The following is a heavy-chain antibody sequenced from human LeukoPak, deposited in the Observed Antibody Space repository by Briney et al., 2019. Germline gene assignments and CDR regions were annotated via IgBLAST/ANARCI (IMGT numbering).Heavy chain of an antibody. CDR3: AAGPYGDYLSAAFDI. CDR2: INPNSGGT. D-gene: IGHD4-17*01. J-gene: IGHJ3*02. CDR1: GYTFTGYY. Sequence: ASVKVSCKASGYTFTGYYMHWVRQAPGQGLKWMGWINPNSGGTNYAQKFQGRVTMTRDTSISTAYMELSRLRSDDTAVYYCAAGPYGDYLSAAFDIWGQGTMVTVSS. V-gene: IGHV1-2*02.